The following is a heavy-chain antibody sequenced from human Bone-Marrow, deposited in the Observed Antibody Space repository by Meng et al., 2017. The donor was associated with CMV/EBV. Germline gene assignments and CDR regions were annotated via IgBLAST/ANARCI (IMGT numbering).Heavy chain of an antibody. CDR1: GGSVSSGSYY. CDR3: ARGRYYYDSSGNDY. J-gene: IGHJ4*02. D-gene: IGHD3-22*01. CDR2: IYYSGST. Sequence: SETLSLTCTVSGGSVSSGSYYWSWIRQPPGKGLEWVGSIYYSGSTYYSPSLKSRVTISLDTSKNHFSLKLSSVTAADTAVYYCARGRYYYDSSGNDYWGQGPLVTLYS. V-gene: IGHV4-39*07.